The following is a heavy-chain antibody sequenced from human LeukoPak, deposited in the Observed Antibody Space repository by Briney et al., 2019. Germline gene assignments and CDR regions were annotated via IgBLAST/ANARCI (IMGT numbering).Heavy chain of an antibody. V-gene: IGHV1-69*04. CDR3: ARGGMNRKCTNGVCSQNWFDP. Sequence: SVKVSCKASGGTFSSYAISWVRQAPGQGLEWMGRIIPIFGIANHAQKFQGRVTITADKSTSTAYMELSSLRSEDTAVYYCARGGMNRKCTNGVCSQNWFDPWGQGTLVTVSS. CDR1: GGTFSSYA. CDR2: IIPIFGIA. J-gene: IGHJ5*02. D-gene: IGHD2-8*01.